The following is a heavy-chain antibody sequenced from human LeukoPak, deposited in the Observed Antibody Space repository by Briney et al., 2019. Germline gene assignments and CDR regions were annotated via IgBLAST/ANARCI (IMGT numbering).Heavy chain of an antibody. CDR1: GFTFSSYS. J-gene: IGHJ6*03. D-gene: IGHD2-2*01. CDR2: ISSSSSTI. Sequence: PGGSLRLSCAASGFTFSSYSMNWVRQAPGKGLEWVSYISSSSSTIYYADSVKGRLTISRDNAKNSLYLQMNSLRAEDTAVYYCARLCSSTSCYSGGSYYYMDVWGKGTTVTVSS. V-gene: IGHV3-48*01. CDR3: ARLCSSTSCYSGGSYYYMDV.